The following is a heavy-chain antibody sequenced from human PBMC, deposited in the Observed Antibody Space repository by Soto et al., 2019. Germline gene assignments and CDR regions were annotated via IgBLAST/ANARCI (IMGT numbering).Heavy chain of an antibody. CDR1: GFTSSTYR. CDR3: ATDMMFPAPYFDF. D-gene: IGHD3-16*01. CDR2: ISSSSSYI. V-gene: IGHV3-21*01. Sequence: GGSRRLSCASSGFTSSTYRMNWFRQAPGKGLEWVSSISSSSSYIYYADSVKGRFTISRDNAKNSLYLQMNSLRAEDTAVYYCATDMMFPAPYFDFWGQRTLVPVSS. J-gene: IGHJ4*02.